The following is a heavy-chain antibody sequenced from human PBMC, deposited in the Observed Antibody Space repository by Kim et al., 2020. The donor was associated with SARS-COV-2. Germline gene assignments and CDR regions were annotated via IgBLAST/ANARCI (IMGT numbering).Heavy chain of an antibody. CDR1: GYTFTYRY. CDR2: ITPFNGNT. J-gene: IGHJ3*02. V-gene: IGHV1-45*02. D-gene: IGHD3-10*01. CDR3: AISDYSGAVSRDDFDI. Sequence: SVNVSCKASGYTFTYRYLHWVLQAPGQALEWMGWITPFNGNTNYAQKFSDRVTITRDRSMSTAYIERSSLISEHTAVYYFAISDYSGAVSRDDFDIWG.